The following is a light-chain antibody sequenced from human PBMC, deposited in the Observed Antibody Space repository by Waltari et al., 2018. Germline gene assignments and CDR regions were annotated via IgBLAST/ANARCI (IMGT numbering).Light chain of an antibody. J-gene: IGLJ3*02. CDR3: LLYYGSPQPNWV. V-gene: IGLV7-43*01. CDR2: STS. Sequence: QTVVTQEPSLTVSPGGTVTLTCASSTGAVTSGYYPNWFQQKPGHAPRALIYSTSARHSGPPPRFLGSLLGGKAALTLSGVQPEDEAVYYCLLYYGSPQPNWVFGGGTKVTVL. CDR1: TGAVTSGYY.